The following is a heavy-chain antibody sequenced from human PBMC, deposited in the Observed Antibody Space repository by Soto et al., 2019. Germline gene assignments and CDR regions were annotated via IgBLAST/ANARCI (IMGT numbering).Heavy chain of an antibody. CDR2: IIPIFGTA. V-gene: IGHV1-69*01. Sequence: QVQLVQSGAEVKKPGSSVKVSCKASGGTFSSYAISWVRQAPGQGLEWMGGIIPIFGTANYAQKFQGRVTITACESRSTAYMELRSLRSEDTAVYYCARDEGGHIVVVTAILYYWGQGTLVTVSS. D-gene: IGHD2-21*02. J-gene: IGHJ4*02. CDR1: GGTFSSYA. CDR3: ARDEGGHIVVVTAILYY.